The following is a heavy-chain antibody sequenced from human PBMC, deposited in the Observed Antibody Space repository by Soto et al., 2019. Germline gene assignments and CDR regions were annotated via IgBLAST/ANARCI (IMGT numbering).Heavy chain of an antibody. CDR1: GYTLTELS. D-gene: IGHD2-2*01. V-gene: IGHV1-46*01. Sequence: ASVKVSCKVSGYTLTELSMHWVRQAPGKGLEWLGIFNPSGGSTIYAQKFQGRVTMTRDTSTSTVYMELSSLRSEDTAVYYCARDRGYCSSTSCPPDNWFDPWGQGTLVTVSS. J-gene: IGHJ5*02. CDR3: ARDRGYCSSTSCPPDNWFDP. CDR2: FNPSGGST.